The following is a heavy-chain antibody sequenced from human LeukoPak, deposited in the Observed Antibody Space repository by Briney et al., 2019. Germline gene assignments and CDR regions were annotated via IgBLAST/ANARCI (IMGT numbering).Heavy chain of an antibody. CDR2: IYYSGIT. CDR3: ARLLYFDWPPYFDY. J-gene: IGHJ4*02. Sequence: SETLSLTCTVSGGSISSYYWSWIRQPPGKGLEWIGIIYYSGITYYSASLKSRVTISVDTSKKQLSLKLSSVTAADTAVYYCARLLYFDWPPYFDYWGQGTLVTVSS. D-gene: IGHD3-9*01. CDR1: GGSISSYY. V-gene: IGHV4-59*04.